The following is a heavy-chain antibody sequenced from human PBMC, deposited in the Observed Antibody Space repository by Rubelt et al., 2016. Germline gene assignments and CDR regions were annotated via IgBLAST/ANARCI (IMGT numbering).Heavy chain of an antibody. CDR2: IDPIDSYI. J-gene: IGHJ4*02. D-gene: IGHD6-13*01. CDR3: GRGNSWYPL. CDR1: GYNFTTYW. V-gene: IGHV5-10-1*03. Sequence: EVQLVQSGAEVKKPGESLRISCKGSGYNFTTYWISWVRQTPGKGLEWMGRIDPIDSYINYSPSFLGHVPVSADKSISTAYLQWSSLKASDTAMYYCGRGNSWYPLWGQGTLVTVSS.